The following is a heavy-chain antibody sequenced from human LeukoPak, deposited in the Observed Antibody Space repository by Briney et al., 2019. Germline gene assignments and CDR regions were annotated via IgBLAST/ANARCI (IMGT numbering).Heavy chain of an antibody. J-gene: IGHJ6*02. CDR1: GFTFSSYG. D-gene: IGHD6-13*01. CDR2: ISYDGSNK. CDR3: AKGSSLVYGMDV. Sequence: GGSLRLSCAASGFTFSSYGMHWVRQAPGKGLEWVAVISYDGSNKYYADSVKGRFTISRDNSKNTLYLQMNSLRAEDTAVYYCAKGSSLVYGMDVWGQGTTVTVSS. V-gene: IGHV3-30*18.